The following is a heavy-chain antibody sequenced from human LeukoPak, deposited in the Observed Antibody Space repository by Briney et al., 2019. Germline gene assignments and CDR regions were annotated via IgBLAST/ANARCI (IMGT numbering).Heavy chain of an antibody. CDR2: IYHSGST. CDR1: GASISSSNW. V-gene: IGHV4-4*02. J-gene: IGHJ2*01. Sequence: SGTLSLTCAVSGASISSSNWWNWVRQPPGKGLEWIGEIYHSGSTNYNPSLKSRVTVSVDKSTNQFSLKLNSVTAADTAVYYCTRGIGSSAGPLWGRGTLVTVSS. CDR3: TRGIGSSAGPL. D-gene: IGHD1-26*01.